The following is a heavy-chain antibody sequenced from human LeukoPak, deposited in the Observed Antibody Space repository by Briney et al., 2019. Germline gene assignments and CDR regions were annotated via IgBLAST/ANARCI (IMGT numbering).Heavy chain of an antibody. CDR1: GFTFSSHS. Sequence: SGGSLRLSCAASGFTFSSHSMHWVRQAPGKGLEWVSYISSSGSTIYYADSVKGRFTISRDNAKNSLYLQMNSLRAEDTAVYYCAELGITMIGGVWGKGTTVTISS. J-gene: IGHJ6*04. CDR2: ISSSGSTI. V-gene: IGHV3-48*04. CDR3: AELGITMIGGV. D-gene: IGHD3-10*02.